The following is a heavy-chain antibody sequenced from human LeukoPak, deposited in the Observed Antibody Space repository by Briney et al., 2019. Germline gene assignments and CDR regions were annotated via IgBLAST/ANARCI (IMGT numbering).Heavy chain of an antibody. CDR1: GGTFSSYA. J-gene: IGHJ4*02. CDR3: ARVDKVVTSFDY. CDR2: IIPIFGTA. Sequence: ASVKVSCKASGGTFSSYAISWVRQAPGQGLEWMGGIIPIFGTANYAQKFQGRVTITADESTSTVYMELSSLTSEDTAVYYCARVDKVVTSFDYWGQGTLVTVSS. D-gene: IGHD4-23*01. V-gene: IGHV1-69*13.